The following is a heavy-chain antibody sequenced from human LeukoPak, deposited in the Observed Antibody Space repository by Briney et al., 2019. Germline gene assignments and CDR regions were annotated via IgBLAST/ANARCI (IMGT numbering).Heavy chain of an antibody. J-gene: IGHJ6*02. D-gene: IGHD3-9*01. Sequence: PGVSLRLSCAASGFTFSSYWMHWVRQAPGQGLVWVSRINSDGSSETYADSVKGRFTISRDNAKNTLYVQMNSLRAEDTAVYYCAREDPYSEGMDVWGQGTSVTVSS. V-gene: IGHV3-74*03. CDR1: GFTFSSYW. CDR3: AREDPYSEGMDV. CDR2: INSDGSSE.